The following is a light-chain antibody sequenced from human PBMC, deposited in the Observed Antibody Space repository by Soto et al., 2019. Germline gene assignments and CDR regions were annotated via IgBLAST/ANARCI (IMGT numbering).Light chain of an antibody. V-gene: IGKV1-39*01. Sequence: DIQMTQSPSSLSASVGDRVTITCRASKNLNFYLNWFQQKPGKDHKVLIYAAYSLQVGVPSRFSGSGSGTDFTLTITSLQPDYFSNYFCQQSYNTPTFGGGTKVSI. CDR2: AAY. CDR1: KNLNFY. J-gene: IGKJ4*01. CDR3: QQSYNTPT.